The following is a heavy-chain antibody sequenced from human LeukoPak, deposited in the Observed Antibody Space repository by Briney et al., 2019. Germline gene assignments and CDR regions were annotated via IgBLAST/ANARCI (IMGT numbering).Heavy chain of an antibody. V-gene: IGHV4-59*08. CDR3: ARHGGGAAAGHWFDP. D-gene: IGHD6-13*01. CDR1: GGSISSYY. CDR2: IYYSGST. Sequence: PSETLSLTCTVSGGSISSYYWSWIRRPPGKGLEWIGYIYYSGSTNYNPSLKSRVTISVDTSKNQFSLKLSSVTAADTAVYYCARHGGGAAAGHWFDPWGQGTLVTVSS. J-gene: IGHJ5*02.